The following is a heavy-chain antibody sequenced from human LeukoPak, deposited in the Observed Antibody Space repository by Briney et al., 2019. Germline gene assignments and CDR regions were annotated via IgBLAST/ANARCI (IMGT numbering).Heavy chain of an antibody. D-gene: IGHD6-19*01. CDR1: GGSFSGYY. V-gene: IGHV4-34*01. CDR3: ARTGFSGWYY. CDR2: INHSGST. Sequence: PSETLSLTCAVYGGSFSGYYWSWIRQPPGKGLEWIGEINHSGSTNYSPSLKSRVTISVDTSKNQFSLKLSSVTAADTAVYYCARTGFSGWYYWGQGTLVTVSS. J-gene: IGHJ4*02.